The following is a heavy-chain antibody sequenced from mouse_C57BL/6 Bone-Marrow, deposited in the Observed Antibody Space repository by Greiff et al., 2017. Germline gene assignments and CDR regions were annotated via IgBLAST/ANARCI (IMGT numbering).Heavy chain of an antibody. CDR2: IDPENGDT. J-gene: IGHJ1*03. Sequence: LVESGAELVRPGASVKLSCTASGFNIKDDYMHWVKQRPEQGLEWIGWIDPENGDTEYASKFQGKATITADTSSNTAYLQLSSLTSEDTAVYYCTTPTVVSHGWYFDVWGTGTTVTVSS. D-gene: IGHD1-1*01. CDR3: TTPTVVSHGWYFDV. CDR1: GFNIKDDY. V-gene: IGHV14-4*01.